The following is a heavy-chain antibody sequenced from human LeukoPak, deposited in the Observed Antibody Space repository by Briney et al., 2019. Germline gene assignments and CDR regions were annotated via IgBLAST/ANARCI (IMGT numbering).Heavy chain of an antibody. CDR1: GYSFTSYW. Sequence: GESLKISCKGSGYSFTSYWIGWVRQMPGKGLEWMGIIYPGDSDTRYSPSFQGQVTISADKSISTAYLRWSSLKASDTAMYYCARRVVGAARAFDIWGQGTMVTVSS. D-gene: IGHD1-26*01. CDR2: IYPGDSDT. CDR3: ARRVVGAARAFDI. J-gene: IGHJ3*02. V-gene: IGHV5-51*01.